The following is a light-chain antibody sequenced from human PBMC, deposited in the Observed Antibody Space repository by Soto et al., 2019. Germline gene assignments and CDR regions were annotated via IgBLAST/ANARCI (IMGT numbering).Light chain of an antibody. CDR2: DAS. Sequence: DIQMTQSPSTLSASIGDRVTITCRASQNINNWIAWYQQKPGKAPKFLIYDASTLESGVPSRFNGRGFGTEFSLTIRSLQPDDFGSYYCQHMRTFGQGTKVEMK. J-gene: IGKJ1*01. V-gene: IGKV1-5*01. CDR1: QNINNW. CDR3: QHMRT.